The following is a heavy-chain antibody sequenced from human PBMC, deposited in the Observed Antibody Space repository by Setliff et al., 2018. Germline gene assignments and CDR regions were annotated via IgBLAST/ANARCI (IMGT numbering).Heavy chain of an antibody. V-gene: IGHV3-30*02. Sequence: GGSLRLSCAASGFMFSDFAMHWVRQSPGKGLQWVALIRSDGTNKHYADSVKGRFTVSRDNSKNTLYLQMNSLRAEDTAFYYCARGRHHDTLSGYIDFLGQGTLVTVSS. D-gene: IGHD3-9*01. J-gene: IGHJ4*02. CDR3: ARGRHHDTLSGYIDF. CDR2: IRSDGTNK. CDR1: GFMFSDFA.